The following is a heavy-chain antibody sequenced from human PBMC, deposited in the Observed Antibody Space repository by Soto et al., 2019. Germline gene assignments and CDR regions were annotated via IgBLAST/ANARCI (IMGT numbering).Heavy chain of an antibody. J-gene: IGHJ6*02. Sequence: QVQLVQSGAEVKNPGSSVKVSCKASGGTFSSYAISWVRQAPGQGLEWMGGIIPIFGTANYAQKFQGRVTSTADESTSTAYRELSSLRSEDTAVYYCARVEVGIAADGWYYYYGMDVWGHGTTVTVSS. CDR3: ARVEVGIAADGWYYYYGMDV. V-gene: IGHV1-69*01. D-gene: IGHD6-13*01. CDR1: GGTFSSYA. CDR2: IIPIFGTA.